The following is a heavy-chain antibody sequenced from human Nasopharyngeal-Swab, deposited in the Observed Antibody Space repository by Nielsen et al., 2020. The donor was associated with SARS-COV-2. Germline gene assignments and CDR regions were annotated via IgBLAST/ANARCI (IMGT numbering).Heavy chain of an antibody. V-gene: IGHV3-73*01. CDR2: IRSKANSYAT. CDR1: GVTFSGSA. J-gene: IGHJ4*02. D-gene: IGHD1-14*01. CDR3: TSRNPETGGY. Sequence: GGSLRLSCAASGVTFSGSAMHWVRQPSGKGLEWVGRIRSKANSYATAYAASVKGRFTISRDDSKNTAYLQMNSLKTEDTAVYYCTSRNPETGGYWGQGTLVTVSS.